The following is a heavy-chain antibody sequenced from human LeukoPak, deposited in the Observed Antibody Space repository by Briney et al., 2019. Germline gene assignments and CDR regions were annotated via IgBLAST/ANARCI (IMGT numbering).Heavy chain of an antibody. J-gene: IGHJ4*02. CDR3: VTGGDKWNDFEY. Sequence: GGSLRLSCAASGFTFSSYWMSWVRQAPGKGLEWVAIIDKNGNEIKYVDSVKGRFTLSRDNAKNSVYLQMNSLRTEDTALYYCVTGGDKWNDFEYWGQGTLVTVSS. CDR2: IDKNGNEI. D-gene: IGHD1-1*01. V-gene: IGHV3-7*01. CDR1: GFTFSSYW.